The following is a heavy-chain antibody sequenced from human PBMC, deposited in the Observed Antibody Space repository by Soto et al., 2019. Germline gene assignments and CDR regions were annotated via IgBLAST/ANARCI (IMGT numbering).Heavy chain of an antibody. CDR1: GGSISSYY. V-gene: IGHV4-59*01. CDR2: IYYSGST. CDR3: ARGGSVDTAMVTRIPEYWYFDL. D-gene: IGHD5-18*01. J-gene: IGHJ2*01. Sequence: SETLSLTCTVSGGSISSYYWSWIRQPPGKGLEWIGYIYYSGSTNYNPSLKSRVTISVDTSKNQFSLKLSSVTAADTAVYYCARGGSVDTAMVTRIPEYWYFDLWGRGTLVTVSS.